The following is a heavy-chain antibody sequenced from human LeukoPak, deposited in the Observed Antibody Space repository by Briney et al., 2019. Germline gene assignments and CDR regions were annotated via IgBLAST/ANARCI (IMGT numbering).Heavy chain of an antibody. D-gene: IGHD1-26*01. J-gene: IGHJ4*02. CDR3: ARYGGSYYFDN. CDR1: GFTFGDYA. CDR2: ISWNSGTI. V-gene: IGHV3-9*01. Sequence: GGSLRLSCAASGFTFGDYAMHWVRQAPGKGLEWVSGISWNSGTIGYVDSVKGRFTISRDNAKNSLYLQMNSLRAEDTAVFYCARYGGSYYFDNWGQGTLVTVSS.